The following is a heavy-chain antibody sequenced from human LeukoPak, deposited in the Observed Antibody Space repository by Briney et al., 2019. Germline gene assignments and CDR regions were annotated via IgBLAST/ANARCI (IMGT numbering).Heavy chain of an antibody. CDR3: ARHVVSGSGSYPYYFDY. CDR2: IYYSGST. CDR1: GGSISSSSYY. J-gene: IGHJ4*02. V-gene: IGHV4-39*01. Sequence: SETLSLTCTVSGGSISSSSYYWGWIRQPPGKGLEWIGSIYYSGSTYYNPSLKSRVTISVDTSKNQFSLKLSSVTAADTAVYYCARHVVSGSGSYPYYFDYWGQGTLVTVSS. D-gene: IGHD3-10*01.